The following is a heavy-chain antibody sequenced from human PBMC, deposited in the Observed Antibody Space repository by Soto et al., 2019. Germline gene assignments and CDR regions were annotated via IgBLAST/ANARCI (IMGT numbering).Heavy chain of an antibody. Sequence: SQTLSLTCAISGDSVSSNSAAWNWISQSPSRGLEWLGRTYYRSKWYNDYAVSVKSRITINPDTSKNQFSLQLNSVTPEDTAVYYCAREAETLNYYYYGMDVWGQGTTVTVSS. J-gene: IGHJ6*02. CDR2: TYYRSKWYN. V-gene: IGHV6-1*01. CDR1: GDSVSSNSAA. D-gene: IGHD3-16*01. CDR3: AREAETLNYYYYGMDV.